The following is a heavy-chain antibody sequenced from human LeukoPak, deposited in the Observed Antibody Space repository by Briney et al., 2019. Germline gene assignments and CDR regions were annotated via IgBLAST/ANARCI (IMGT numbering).Heavy chain of an antibody. D-gene: IGHD3-3*01. CDR1: GFTFSSYA. CDR3: ARDPEFREWSLTFDY. CDR2: ISGSGGST. Sequence: PGGSLRLSCAASGFTFSSYAMSWVRQAPGKGLEWVSAISGSGGSTYYADSVKGRFTIPRDNSKNTLYLQMNSLRAEDTAVYYCARDPEFREWSLTFDYWGQGTLVTVSS. V-gene: IGHV3-23*01. J-gene: IGHJ4*02.